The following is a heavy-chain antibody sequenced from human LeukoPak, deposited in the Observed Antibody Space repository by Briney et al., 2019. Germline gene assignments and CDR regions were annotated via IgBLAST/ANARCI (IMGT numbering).Heavy chain of an antibody. Sequence: GGPLRLSCTASGFTFNEAWMSWLRHTPEKGLEWVGRIKSNTEGGTTDLAAPVRGRFTISRDDSKNALYLQMNGLKTEDTAVYYCTAQLLYEHNFDYWGQGTLVTVSS. CDR1: GFTFNEAW. V-gene: IGHV3-15*01. D-gene: IGHD2-2*02. CDR3: TAQLLYEHNFDY. CDR2: IKSNTEGGTT. J-gene: IGHJ4*02.